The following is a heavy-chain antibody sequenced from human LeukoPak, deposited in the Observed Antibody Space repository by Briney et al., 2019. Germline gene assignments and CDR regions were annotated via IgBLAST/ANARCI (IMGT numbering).Heavy chain of an antibody. CDR1: GGSVSSGSYY. CDR3: ARVSAMGGLLPLDY. CDR2: IYYSGST. J-gene: IGHJ4*02. D-gene: IGHD3-10*01. Sequence: PSETLSLTCTVSGGSVSSGSYYWSWIRQPPGKGLEWIGYIYYSGSTNYNPSLKSRVTISVDTSKNQFSLKLSSVTAADTAVYYCARVSAMGGLLPLDYWGQGTLLTVSS. V-gene: IGHV4-61*01.